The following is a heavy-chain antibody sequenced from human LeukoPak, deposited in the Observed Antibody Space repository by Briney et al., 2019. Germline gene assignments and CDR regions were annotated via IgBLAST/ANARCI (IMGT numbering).Heavy chain of an antibody. V-gene: IGHV4-59*08. CDR1: GGSISRHY. CDR2: ISYSGGT. J-gene: IGHJ3*02. Sequence: SETPSLTCSASGGSISRHYWSWIRQPPGKGLEWIGYISYSGGTRYNPSFQSRVTISLGTSKTHFSLRLTSVTAADTAMYYCARLLNNDNAGDPDTFDMWGPGTMVTVSS. D-gene: IGHD4-17*01. CDR3: ARLLNNDNAGDPDTFDM.